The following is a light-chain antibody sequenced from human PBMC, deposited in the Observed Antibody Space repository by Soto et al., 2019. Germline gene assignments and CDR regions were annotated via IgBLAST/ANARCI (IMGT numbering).Light chain of an antibody. Sequence: ETALTPFPCTISLSPGERVILSCRASQSVSSISLAWYQQKAGQPPRLLIYGASSRATGIPDRFSGSGSGTDFTLTIRRLENEDFALYYCQQYGSSPVTFGQGTRLEIK. CDR1: QSVSSIS. V-gene: IGKV3-20*01. CDR3: QQYGSSPVT. CDR2: GAS. J-gene: IGKJ5*01.